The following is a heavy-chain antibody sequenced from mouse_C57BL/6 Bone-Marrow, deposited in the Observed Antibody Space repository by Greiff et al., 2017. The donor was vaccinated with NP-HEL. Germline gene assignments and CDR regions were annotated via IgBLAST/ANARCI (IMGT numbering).Heavy chain of an antibody. Sequence: EVQLQQSGPVLVKPGASVKMSCKASGYTFTDYYMNWVKQSHGKSLEWIGFINPYNGGTSYNQKFKGKATLTVDKSSSTAYMELNSLTSEDSAVYYCARGYDSWFAYWGQGTLVTVSA. CDR2: INPYNGGT. CDR1: GYTFTDYY. V-gene: IGHV1-19*01. J-gene: IGHJ3*01. CDR3: ARGYDSWFAY. D-gene: IGHD2-3*01.